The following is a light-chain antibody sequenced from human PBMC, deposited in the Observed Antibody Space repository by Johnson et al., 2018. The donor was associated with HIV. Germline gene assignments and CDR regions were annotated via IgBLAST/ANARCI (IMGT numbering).Light chain of an antibody. CDR1: SSNIGNNY. CDR2: ENN. Sequence: QSVLTQPPSVSAAPGQKVTISCSGSSSNIGNNYVSWYQQLPGTAPKLLIYENNKRPSGIPDRFSGSKSGTSATLGITGLQTGDEADYYCGTWDSSLSVFYVFVTGTKVTVL. CDR3: GTWDSSLSVFYV. V-gene: IGLV1-51*02. J-gene: IGLJ1*01.